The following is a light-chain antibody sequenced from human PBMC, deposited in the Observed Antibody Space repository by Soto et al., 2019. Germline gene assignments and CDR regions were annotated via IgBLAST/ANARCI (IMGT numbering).Light chain of an antibody. V-gene: IGLV2-8*01. Sequence: QSVLTQPPSASGSPGQSVTISCTGTSSDVGGYYSVSWYQQQPGKAPKLIIYEVNKRPSGVPDRFSASKSDNTASLTVSGLQAEDEADYYCSSYAGSNNLVFGGGTKVTVL. J-gene: IGLJ2*01. CDR2: EVN. CDR3: SSYAGSNNLV. CDR1: SSDVGGYYS.